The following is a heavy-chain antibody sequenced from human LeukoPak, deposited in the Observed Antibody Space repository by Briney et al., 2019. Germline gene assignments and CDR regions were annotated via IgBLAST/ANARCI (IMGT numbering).Heavy chain of an antibody. D-gene: IGHD3-22*01. J-gene: IGHJ3*02. CDR2: INHSGST. CDR3: ARTYYYDSSGNIGGDAFDI. V-gene: IGHV4-34*01. CDR1: GGSFSGYY. Sequence: PSETLSLTCAVYGGSFSGYYWSWIRQPPGKGLEWLGEINHSGSTNYNPSLKSRVTISIDTSKNQFSLKLSSVTAADTAVYYCARTYYYDSSGNIGGDAFDIWGQGTMVTVSS.